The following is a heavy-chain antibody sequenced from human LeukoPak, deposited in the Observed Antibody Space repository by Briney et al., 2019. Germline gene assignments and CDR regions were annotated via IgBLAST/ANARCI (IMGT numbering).Heavy chain of an antibody. CDR2: IYSGGST. J-gene: IGHJ4*02. CDR3: ARGYYDSSGYLAGFDY. D-gene: IGHD3-22*01. Sequence: PGGSLRLSCAASGFTVSSNYMSWVRQAPGKGLEWVSVIYSGGSTYYADSVKGRFTISRDNSKNTLYLQMNSLRAEGTAVYYCARGYYDSSGYLAGFDYWGQGTLVTVSS. V-gene: IGHV3-53*01. CDR1: GFTVSSNY.